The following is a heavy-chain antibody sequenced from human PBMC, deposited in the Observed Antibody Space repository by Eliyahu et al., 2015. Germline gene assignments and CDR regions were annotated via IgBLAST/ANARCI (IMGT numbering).Heavy chain of an antibody. D-gene: IGHD3-22*01. CDR3: ARVGYDSSGYYLDY. J-gene: IGHJ4*02. CDR2: INHSGST. Sequence: QVQLQQWGAGLLKPSETLSLTCAVYGGSFSGYYWSWIRQPPGKGLEWIGEINHSGSTNYNPSLKSRVTISVDTSKNQFSLKLSSVTAADTAVYYCARVGYDSSGYYLDYWGQGTLVTVSS. CDR1: GGSFSGYY. V-gene: IGHV4-34*01.